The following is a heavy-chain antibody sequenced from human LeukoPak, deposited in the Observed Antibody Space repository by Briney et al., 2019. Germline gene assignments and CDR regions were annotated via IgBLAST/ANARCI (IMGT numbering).Heavy chain of an antibody. J-gene: IGHJ5*02. V-gene: IGHV3-21*01. D-gene: IGHD6-13*01. CDR1: GFTFSSYG. CDR2: ISSSSSYI. Sequence: PGGSLRLSCAASGFTFSSYGLNWVRQAPGKGLEWVSSISSSSSYIYYADSVKGRFTISRDNAKNSLYLQMNSLRAEDTAVYYCARAPPYIAAAGPNWFDPWGQGTLVTVSS. CDR3: ARAPPYIAAAGPNWFDP.